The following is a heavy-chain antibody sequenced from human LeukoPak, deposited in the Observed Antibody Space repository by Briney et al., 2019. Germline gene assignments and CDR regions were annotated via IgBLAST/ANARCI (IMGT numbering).Heavy chain of an antibody. CDR2: IYPGDSDT. D-gene: IGHD2-15*01. V-gene: IGHV5-51*01. CDR1: GYSFTSYW. Sequence: GESLKISCKGSGYSFTSYWIGWVRQMPGKGLEWMGIIYPGDSDTRYSPSFQGQVTISADKSISTAYLQWSSLKASDTAMYYCARLQVDCSGGSCYTFPGYWGQGTLVTVSS. CDR3: ARLQVDCSGGSCYTFPGY. J-gene: IGHJ4*02.